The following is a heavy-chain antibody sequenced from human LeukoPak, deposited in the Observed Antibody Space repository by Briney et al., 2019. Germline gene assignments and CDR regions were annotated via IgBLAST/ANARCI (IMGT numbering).Heavy chain of an antibody. Sequence: GRSLRLSCAASGFTFDDYAMHWVRQAPGKGLEWVSGISWNSGSIGYADSVKGRFTISRDNAKNSLYLQMNSPRAEDMALYYCAKEGSSSSLDYWGQGTLVTVSS. V-gene: IGHV3-9*03. J-gene: IGHJ4*02. CDR1: GFTFDDYA. D-gene: IGHD6-6*01. CDR3: AKEGSSSSLDY. CDR2: ISWNSGSI.